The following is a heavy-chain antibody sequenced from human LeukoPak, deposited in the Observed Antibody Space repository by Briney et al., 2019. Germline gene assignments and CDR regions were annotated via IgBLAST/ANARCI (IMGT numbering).Heavy chain of an antibody. CDR2: IYSGGST. J-gene: IGHJ4*02. V-gene: IGHV3-53*01. Sequence: HSGGSLRLSCAASGFTVSSNYMSWVRQAPGKGLEWVSVIYSGGSTYYADSVKGRFTISRDNSRNTLYLQMNSLRAEDTAVYYCANIDSIAARRGWAPFDYWGQGTLVTVSS. CDR1: GFTVSSNY. CDR3: ANIDSIAARRGWAPFDY. D-gene: IGHD6-6*01.